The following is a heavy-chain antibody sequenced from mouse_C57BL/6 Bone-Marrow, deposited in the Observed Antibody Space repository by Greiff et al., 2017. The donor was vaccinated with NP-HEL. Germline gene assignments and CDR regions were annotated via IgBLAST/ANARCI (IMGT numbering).Heavy chain of an antibody. V-gene: IGHV14-4*01. Sequence: VQLQQSGAELVRPGASVKLSCTASGFNFKDDYMHWVKQRPEQGLEWIGWIDPENGDTEYASKFQGKATITADTSSNTAYLQLSSLTSEDTAVYYCTTPDSYYAMDYWGQGTSVTVSS. J-gene: IGHJ4*01. D-gene: IGHD3-2*02. CDR3: TTPDSYYAMDY. CDR2: IDPENGDT. CDR1: GFNFKDDY.